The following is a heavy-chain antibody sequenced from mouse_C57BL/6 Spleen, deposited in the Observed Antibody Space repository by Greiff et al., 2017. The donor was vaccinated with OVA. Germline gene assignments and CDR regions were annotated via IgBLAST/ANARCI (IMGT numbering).Heavy chain of an antibody. CDR3: ARPYDYAMDD. V-gene: IGHV1-19*01. Sequence: VQLQRSGPVLVKPGASVKMSCKASGYTFTDYYMNWVKQSHGKSLEWIGVINPYNGGTSYNQKFKGKATLTVDKSSSTAYMELNSLTSEDSAVYYCARPYDYAMDDWGQGTSVTVSS. J-gene: IGHJ4*01. D-gene: IGHD1-1*01. CDR2: INPYNGGT. CDR1: GYTFTDYY.